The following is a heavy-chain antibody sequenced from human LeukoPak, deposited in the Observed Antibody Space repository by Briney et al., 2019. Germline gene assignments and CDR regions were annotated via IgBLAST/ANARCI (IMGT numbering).Heavy chain of an antibody. CDR1: GGSVSGYY. Sequence: SETLSPTCAVYGGSVSGYYWSWIRQPPGKGLEWIGEINHSGSTNYNPSLKSRVTISVDTSKNQFSLKLRSVTAADTAVYYCAREEDCSGGICYLGNAFDIWGQGTMVTVSS. CDR3: AREEDCSGGICYLGNAFDI. J-gene: IGHJ3*02. V-gene: IGHV4-34*01. CDR2: INHSGST. D-gene: IGHD2-15*01.